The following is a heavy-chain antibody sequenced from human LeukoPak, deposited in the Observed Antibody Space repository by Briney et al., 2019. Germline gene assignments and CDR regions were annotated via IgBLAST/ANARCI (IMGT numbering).Heavy chain of an antibody. D-gene: IGHD3-22*01. J-gene: IGHJ4*02. V-gene: IGHV1-46*01. CDR1: GYTFTIYG. CDR3: ARIDSSGYGYFDY. CDR2: ISPSEGST. Sequence: ASVKVSCKASGYTFTIYGISWVRQAPGQGLEWMGIISPSEGSTNYAQNFRGRVTMTRDTSTSTVYMELSSLRSEDTAVFYCARIDSSGYGYFDYWGQGTLVTVSS.